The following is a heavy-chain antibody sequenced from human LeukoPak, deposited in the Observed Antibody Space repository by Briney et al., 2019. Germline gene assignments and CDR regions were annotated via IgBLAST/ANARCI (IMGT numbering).Heavy chain of an antibody. D-gene: IGHD3-3*01. V-gene: IGHV1-69*13. J-gene: IGHJ6*02. CDR3: AAIPYYDFWSGYQQGYYGMDV. Sequence: SVKVSCKASGGTFSSYGISWVRQAPGQGLEWMGGIIPIFGTANYAQKFQGRVTITADESTSTAYMELSSLRSEDTAVYYCAAIPYYDFWSGYQQGYYGMDVWGQGTTVTVSS. CDR2: IIPIFGTA. CDR1: GGTFSSYG.